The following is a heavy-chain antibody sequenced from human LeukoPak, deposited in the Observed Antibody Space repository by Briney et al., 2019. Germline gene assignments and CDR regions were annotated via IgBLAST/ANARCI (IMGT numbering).Heavy chain of an antibody. CDR2: IYYSGST. D-gene: IGHD3-10*01. CDR1: GGSISSSSYY. V-gene: IGHV4-39*07. J-gene: IGHJ4*02. CDR3: ARDAGAIAY. Sequence: SETLSLTCTVSGGSISSSSYYWGWIRQPPGKGLEWIGSIYYSGSTYYNPSLKSRVTISVDTSKNQFSLKLSSVTAADTAVYYCARDAGAIAYWGQGTLVTVSS.